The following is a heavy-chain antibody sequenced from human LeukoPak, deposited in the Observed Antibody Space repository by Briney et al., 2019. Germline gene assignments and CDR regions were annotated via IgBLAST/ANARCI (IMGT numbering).Heavy chain of an antibody. D-gene: IGHD4-17*01. CDR3: ARVREGYGDCPLEGAFDI. Sequence: ASVKVASKASGYTFTGYYLHWVRQAPGQGVEWMGWINPNSGSTNYTQKVQGRGTITRDTSISTGYMELSRLRSDDTAVYYCARVREGYGDCPLEGAFDIWGQGTMVTVSS. V-gene: IGHV1-2*02. CDR2: INPNSGST. CDR1: GYTFTGYY. J-gene: IGHJ3*02.